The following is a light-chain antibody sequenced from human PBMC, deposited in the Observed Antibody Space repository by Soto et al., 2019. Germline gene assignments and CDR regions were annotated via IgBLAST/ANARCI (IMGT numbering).Light chain of an antibody. CDR1: SSDVGSHIA. CDR3: CSFTNSGTFV. J-gene: IGLJ1*01. CDR2: EVT. V-gene: IGLV2-23*02. Sequence: QSVLTQPASVSGSPGQSITIACTGTSSDVGSHIAVTWYQQPPGKVPRLIIYEVTKRPSGISNRFSGSKSGNSASLTISGLQAEDEADYYCCSFTNSGTFVFVTGTKVTVL.